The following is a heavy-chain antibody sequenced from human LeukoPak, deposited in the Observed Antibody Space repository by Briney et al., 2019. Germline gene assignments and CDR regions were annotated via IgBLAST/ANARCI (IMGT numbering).Heavy chain of an antibody. CDR3: ASSDVAGSYNWFDP. CDR2: IKQDGSEK. V-gene: IGHV3-7*01. J-gene: IGHJ5*02. D-gene: IGHD2-15*01. CDR1: GFTFSSYW. Sequence: GGSLRLSCAASGFTFSSYWMSWVRQAPGKGLEWVANIKQDGSEKYYVDSVKGRFTISRDNAKNSLYLQMNSLRAEDTAVYYCASSDVAGSYNWFDPWGQGTLVTVSS.